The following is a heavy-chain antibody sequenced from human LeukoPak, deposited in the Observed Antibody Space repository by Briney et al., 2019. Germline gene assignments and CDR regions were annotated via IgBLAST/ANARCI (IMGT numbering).Heavy chain of an antibody. D-gene: IGHD2-15*01. CDR3: ARQYCGGGNCYSRSAYFFDY. CDR2: IYPGDSNT. Sequence: GESLKISCHGSGYSFSTYWIAWLRQMPGEGLEWVGIIYPGDSNTYYSPSFQGLVTISADRSISAAYLPWSSLKASDTAMYYCARQYCGGGNCYSRSAYFFDYWGQGTLVTVSS. J-gene: IGHJ4*02. V-gene: IGHV5-51*01. CDR1: GYSFSTYW.